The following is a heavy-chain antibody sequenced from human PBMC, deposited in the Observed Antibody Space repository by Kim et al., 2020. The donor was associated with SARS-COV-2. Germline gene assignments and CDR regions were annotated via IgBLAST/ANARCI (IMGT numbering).Heavy chain of an antibody. J-gene: IGHJ6*03. CDR1: GFSFSIYA. CDR3: AKVAGTISPHHHYCLDV. CDR2: ITNTVTTK. V-gene: IGHV3-23*01. Sequence: GGSLRLSCAASGFSFSIYALSWVRQAPGRGLEWVSAITNTVTTKHYADSVKGRFTISRDDSKNTLYLQMNSLRAEDTAIYYCAKVAGTISPHHHYCLDV. D-gene: IGHD6-13*01.